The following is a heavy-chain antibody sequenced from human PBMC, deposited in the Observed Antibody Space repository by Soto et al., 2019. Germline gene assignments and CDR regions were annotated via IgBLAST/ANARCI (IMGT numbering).Heavy chain of an antibody. J-gene: IGHJ5*02. D-gene: IGHD2-21*02. V-gene: IGHV4-4*02. CDR1: GVSISSRNW. CDR2: IYHSGST. CDR3: ARGRVTATNWFDP. Sequence: SETLPLTCAVSGVSISSRNWWSWVRQPPGKGLEWIGEIYHSGSTNYNPSLKSRVTISVDKSKNQFSLKLSSVTAADTAVYYCARGRVTATNWFDPWGQGTLVTVS.